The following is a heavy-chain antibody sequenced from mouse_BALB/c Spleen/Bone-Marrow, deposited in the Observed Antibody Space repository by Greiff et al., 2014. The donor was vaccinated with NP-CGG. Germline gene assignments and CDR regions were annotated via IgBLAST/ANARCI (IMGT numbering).Heavy chain of an antibody. CDR3: ARVYLGYFDV. V-gene: IGHV2-9*02. CDR2: IWAGGST. D-gene: IGHD2-3*01. J-gene: IGHJ1*01. CDR1: GVLLTSYG. Sequence: QGQLKESGPGLGAPSQSLSITFTVSGVLLTSYGVHWGCQPPGKGLEWLGVIWAGGSTNYNSALMSRLSISKDNSKSQVFLKMNSLQTDDTAMYYCARVYLGYFDVWGAGTTVTVSS.